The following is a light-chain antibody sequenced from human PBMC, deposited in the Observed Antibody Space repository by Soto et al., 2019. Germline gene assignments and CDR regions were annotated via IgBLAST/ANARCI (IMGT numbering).Light chain of an antibody. CDR3: QQYDNWPPVYT. Sequence: EIVMTQSPATLSVSPGERATLSCRASQSVNSNLAWYQQKPGQAPRLLIYGASTRATGIPARFSGIGSGTEFTLTISSLQSEDIAVYYCQQYDNWPPVYTFGQGTKLDFK. CDR1: QSVNSN. V-gene: IGKV3-15*01. CDR2: GAS. J-gene: IGKJ2*01.